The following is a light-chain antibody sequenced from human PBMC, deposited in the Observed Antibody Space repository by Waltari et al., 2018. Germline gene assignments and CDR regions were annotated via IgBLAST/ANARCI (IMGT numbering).Light chain of an antibody. Sequence: QLMLTQSPSASASLGASVKLTCTLSSGHSSYAIAWLQQQPEKGPRYLMKVNSDGSHIKGDGIPDRFSGSSSGAERYLTISSLQSEVEADYYCQTGGFGIWVFGGGTKLTVL. CDR1: SGHSSYA. J-gene: IGLJ3*02. CDR2: VNSDGSH. V-gene: IGLV4-69*01. CDR3: QTGGFGIWV.